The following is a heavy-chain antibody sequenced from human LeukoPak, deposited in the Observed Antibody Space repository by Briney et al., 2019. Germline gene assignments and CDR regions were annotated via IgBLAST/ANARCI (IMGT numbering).Heavy chain of an antibody. CDR1: GFTFSSYA. CDR2: IGDST. V-gene: IGHV3-23*01. Sequence: PGGSLRLSCAASGFTFSSYAMTWVRHAPGKGLEWVSAIGDSTYSADSVKGRFTISRDNSKNTLYLQMNSLRGEDTAVYYCAKATRPADSSSNYVDFDCWGQGTRVTVSS. D-gene: IGHD6-13*01. J-gene: IGHJ4*02. CDR3: AKATRPADSSSNYVDFDC.